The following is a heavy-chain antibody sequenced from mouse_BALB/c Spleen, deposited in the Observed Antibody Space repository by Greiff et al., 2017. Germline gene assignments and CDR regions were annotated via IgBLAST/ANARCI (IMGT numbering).Heavy chain of an antibody. CDR3: ARADDYDGDWYFDV. V-gene: IGHV5-9-4*01. Sequence: EVMLVESGGGLVKPGGSLKLSCAASGFTFSSYAMSWVRQSPEKRLEWVAEISSGGSYTYYPDTVTGRFTISRDNAKNTLYLEMSSLRSEDTAMYYCARADDYDGDWYFDVWGAGTTVTGSS. CDR2: ISSGGSYT. CDR1: GFTFSSYA. J-gene: IGHJ1*01. D-gene: IGHD2-4*01.